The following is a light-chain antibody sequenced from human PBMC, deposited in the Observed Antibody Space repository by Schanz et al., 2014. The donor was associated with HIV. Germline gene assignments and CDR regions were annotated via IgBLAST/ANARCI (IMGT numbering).Light chain of an antibody. CDR3: ATWDTGLTAGELV. CDR1: ASNIGHNY. Sequence: QSVLTQPPSVSAAPGQRVTISCSGSASNIGHNYVSWFQQFPGTTPKLLIYVTHQRPSEIPDRFSGSKTGTSATLAITGLQTEDEADYYCATWDTGLTAGELVFGTGTKLTVL. J-gene: IGLJ1*01. CDR2: VTH. V-gene: IGLV1-51*01.